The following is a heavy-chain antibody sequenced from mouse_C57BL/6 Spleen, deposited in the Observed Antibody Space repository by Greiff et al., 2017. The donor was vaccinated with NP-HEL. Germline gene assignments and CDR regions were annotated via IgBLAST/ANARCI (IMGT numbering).Heavy chain of an antibody. CDR1: GYTFTSYW. CDR3: ARRDVGDFDY. CDR2: IYPSDSET. D-gene: IGHD3-3*01. V-gene: IGHV1-61*01. Sequence: VQLQQPGAELVRPGSSVKLSCKASGYTFTSYWMDWVKQRPGQGLEWIGNIYPSDSETHYNQKFKDKATLTVDKSSSTAYMQLSSLTSEDSAVYYCARRDVGDFDYWGQGTTLTVSS. J-gene: IGHJ2*01.